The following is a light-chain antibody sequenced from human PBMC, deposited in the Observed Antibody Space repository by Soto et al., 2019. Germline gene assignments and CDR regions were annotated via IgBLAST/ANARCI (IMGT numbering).Light chain of an antibody. J-gene: IGKJ1*01. CDR1: QSISSW. CDR3: QQYNSYSLT. V-gene: IGKV1-5*01. Sequence: DIHRTQSPSTLSESVGDRVTITCRASQSISSWLAWYQQKPGKAPKLLIYDASSLESGVPSRFSGSGSGTEFTLTISSLQPDDFPTYYCQQYNSYSLTSGHGTKVDIK. CDR2: DAS.